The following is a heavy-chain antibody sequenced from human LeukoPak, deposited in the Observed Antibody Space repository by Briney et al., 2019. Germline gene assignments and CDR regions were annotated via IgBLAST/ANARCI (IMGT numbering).Heavy chain of an antibody. CDR3: ASRYYYGDYGMDV. D-gene: IGHD3-10*01. CDR2: IIPILGIA. CDR1: GGTFSSYA. V-gene: IGHV1-69*04. Sequence: ASVQVSCKASGGTFSSYAISWVRQAAGQGLEWMGRIIPILGIANYAQRFQGRVTITADKSTSTAYMELSSLRSEDTAVYYCASRYYYGDYGMDVWGQGTTVTLSS. J-gene: IGHJ6*02.